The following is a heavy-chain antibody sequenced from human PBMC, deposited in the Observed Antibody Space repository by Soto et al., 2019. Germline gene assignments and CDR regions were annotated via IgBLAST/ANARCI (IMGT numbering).Heavy chain of an antibody. Sequence: EVQLVESGGDLVQPGGSLRLSCAASGFTFRNYWMTWVRQAPGKGLEWVANIKQDGSEKYYVDSVKGRFTISRDNAKNSVFLQVSSVRVEDTAVYYCTRGGSGSSWYWDYWGQGTLVTVSS. J-gene: IGHJ4*02. V-gene: IGHV3-7*01. CDR1: GFTFRNYW. CDR3: TRGGSGSSWYWDY. D-gene: IGHD6-13*01. CDR2: IKQDGSEK.